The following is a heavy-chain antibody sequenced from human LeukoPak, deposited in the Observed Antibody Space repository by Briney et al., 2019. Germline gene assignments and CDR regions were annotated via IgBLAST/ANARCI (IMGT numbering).Heavy chain of an antibody. CDR2: IYTSGST. CDR3: ARGTTVAGYYYYYMDV. V-gene: IGHV4-61*02. Sequence: SETLSLTCTVSGGSISSGSYYWSWIRQPAGKGLEWIGRIYTSGSTNYNPSLKSRVTISVDTSKNQFSLKLSSVTAADTAVYYCARGTTVAGYYYYYMDVWGKGTTVTISS. D-gene: IGHD6-19*01. J-gene: IGHJ6*03. CDR1: GGSISSGSYY.